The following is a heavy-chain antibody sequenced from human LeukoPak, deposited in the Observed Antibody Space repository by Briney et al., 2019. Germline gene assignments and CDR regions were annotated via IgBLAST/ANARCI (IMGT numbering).Heavy chain of an antibody. J-gene: IGHJ4*02. D-gene: IGHD3-22*01. CDR3: AKITMIVVVITYDPFFDY. CDR2: IKSDGST. CDR1: GFTFSSYW. V-gene: IGHV3-74*01. Sequence: PGGSLRLSCAASGFTFSSYWMHWVRQAPGKGLVWVSRIKSDGSTNYADSVKGRFTISRDNSKNTLYLQMNSLRAEDTAVYYCAKITMIVVVITYDPFFDYWGQGTLVTVSS.